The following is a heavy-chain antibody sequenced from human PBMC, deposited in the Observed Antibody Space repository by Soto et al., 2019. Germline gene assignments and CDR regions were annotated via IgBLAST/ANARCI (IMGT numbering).Heavy chain of an antibody. CDR2: IYYSGST. CDR3: ARDGKQWGSDDAFDI. Sequence: SETLSLTSTVSGGSISSGGYYWSWIRQHPGKGLEWIGYIYYSGSTYYNPSLKSRVTISVDTSKNQFSLKLSSVTAADTAVYYCARDGKQWGSDDAFDIWGQGTMVTVSS. D-gene: IGHD6-19*01. J-gene: IGHJ3*02. CDR1: GGSISSGGYY. V-gene: IGHV4-31*03.